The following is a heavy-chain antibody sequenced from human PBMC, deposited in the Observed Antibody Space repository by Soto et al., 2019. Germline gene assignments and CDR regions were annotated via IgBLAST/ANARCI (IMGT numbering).Heavy chain of an antibody. CDR2: ISASGGTT. CDR3: AKSGTDLLGASTAGYEYFXY. Sequence: GGSLRLSCAASGITFTTYAMSWVRQAPGKRLEWVSTISASGGTTYFPDSVKGRFTISRDNSKNTLYLQMDSLRAEDTALYYCAKSGTDLLGASTAGYEYFXYWSQGTLVTVSS. CDR1: GITFTTYA. J-gene: IGHJ4*02. D-gene: IGHD1-26*01. V-gene: IGHV3-23*01.